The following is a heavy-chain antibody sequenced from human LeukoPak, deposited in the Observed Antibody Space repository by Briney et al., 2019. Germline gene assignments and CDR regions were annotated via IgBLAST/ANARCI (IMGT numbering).Heavy chain of an antibody. Sequence: PGGSLRLSCAASGFTFSSNVMHWVRQAPGKGLEWVAIISYDGSNKYYADSVKGRFTISRDNSKNTLYLQMNGLRAEDTAVYYCARVRGQWLVLGYFDYWGQGTLVTVSS. CDR1: GFTFSSNV. CDR3: ARVRGQWLVLGYFDY. V-gene: IGHV3-30*04. J-gene: IGHJ4*02. D-gene: IGHD6-19*01. CDR2: ISYDGSNK.